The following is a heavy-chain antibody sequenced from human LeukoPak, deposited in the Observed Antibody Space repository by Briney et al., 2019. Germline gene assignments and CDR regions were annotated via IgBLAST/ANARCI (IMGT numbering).Heavy chain of an antibody. CDR1: GYTFTDYY. D-gene: IGHD3-3*01. J-gene: IGHJ4*02. Sequence: ASVKASCKASGYTFTDYYIDWVRQAPGQGLEWMGWINPNSGGTYYAQRFQDRVTMTRDTSIRTAYMEVSSLRSDDTAVYYCATFLSTTIQANVDNWGQGTLVTVSS. CDR3: ATFLSTTIQANVDN. V-gene: IGHV1-2*02. CDR2: INPNSGGT.